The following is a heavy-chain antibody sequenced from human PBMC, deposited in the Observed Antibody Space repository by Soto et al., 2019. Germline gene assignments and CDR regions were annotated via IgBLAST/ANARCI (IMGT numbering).Heavy chain of an antibody. Sequence: LRLSCAASGFTFSNYAMNWVRQAPGKGLEWVSGISGGSGDSTFYADSVKGRFTISRDNSKNTLHLQMNSLRTEDTAVYYCAKNQPSWATRAAFDYWGQGTLVTVSS. J-gene: IGHJ4*02. D-gene: IGHD2-2*01. CDR2: ISGGSGDST. CDR3: AKNQPSWATRAAFDY. CDR1: GFTFSNYA. V-gene: IGHV3-23*01.